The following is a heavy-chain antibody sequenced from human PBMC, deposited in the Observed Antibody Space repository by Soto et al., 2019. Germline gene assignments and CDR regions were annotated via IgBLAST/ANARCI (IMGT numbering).Heavy chain of an antibody. CDR3: AKTTVTTPNYYYYGMDV. V-gene: IGHV1-24*01. J-gene: IGHJ6*02. D-gene: IGHD4-17*01. Sequence: ASVKVSCKVSGYTLTELSMDWVRQAPGKGLEWMGGFDPEDGETIYAQKFQGRVTMTEDTSTDTAYMELSSLRSEDTAVYYCAKTTVTTPNYYYYGMDVWGQGTTVTVSS. CDR1: GYTLTELS. CDR2: FDPEDGET.